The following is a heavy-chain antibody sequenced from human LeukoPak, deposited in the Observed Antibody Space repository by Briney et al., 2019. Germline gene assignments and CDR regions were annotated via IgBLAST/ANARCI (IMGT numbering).Heavy chain of an antibody. V-gene: IGHV3-30*04. D-gene: IGHD6-19*01. Sequence: TGGSLRLSCAASGFTFSSYAMHWVRQAPGKGLEWVAVISYDGSNKYYADSVKGRFTISRDNSKNTLYLQMNSLRAEDTAVYYCAREVRYSSGWYWVPRWFDPWGQGTLVTVSS. CDR1: GFTFSSYA. J-gene: IGHJ5*02. CDR3: AREVRYSSGWYWVPRWFDP. CDR2: ISYDGSNK.